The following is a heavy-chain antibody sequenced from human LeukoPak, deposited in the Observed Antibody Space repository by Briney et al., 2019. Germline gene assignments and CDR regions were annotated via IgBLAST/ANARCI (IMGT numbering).Heavy chain of an antibody. CDR3: ARDRVVGLGIDNAFAI. CDR1: GGTFSTYA. D-gene: IGHD2-15*01. CDR2: IIPVFGTA. V-gene: IGHV1-69*01. Sequence: GSSVKVSCKASGGTFSTYAISWVRQAPGQGLEWMGGIIPVFGTANYAQKFQGRVTITADESTSTAYMELSSLRSEDTAVFYCARDRVVGLGIDNAFAIWGHGTMVTVSS. J-gene: IGHJ3*02.